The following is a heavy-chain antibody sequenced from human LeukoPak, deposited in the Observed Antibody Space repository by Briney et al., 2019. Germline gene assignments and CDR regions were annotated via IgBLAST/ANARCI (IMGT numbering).Heavy chain of an antibody. J-gene: IGHJ4*02. V-gene: IGHV1-2*02. Sequence: ASVTVSCKASGYTFTDYYIHWVRQAPGQGLEWMGSIYPFNNATNYSQNFQGRVTMTRNTSINTAYMDLSRLTSDDSAIYYCARETSTYFFDYWGQGALVTVSS. CDR2: IYPFNNAT. CDR3: ARETSTYFFDY. CDR1: GYTFTDYY. D-gene: IGHD5/OR15-5a*01.